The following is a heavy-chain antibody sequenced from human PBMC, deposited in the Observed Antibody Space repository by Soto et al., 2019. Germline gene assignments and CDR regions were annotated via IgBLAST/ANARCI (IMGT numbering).Heavy chain of an antibody. CDR3: ARGSDGVWNWFDP. J-gene: IGHJ5*02. V-gene: IGHV4-30-2*01. D-gene: IGHD2-21*02. Sequence: PSETLSLTCAVSGGSISSGFYSWSWIRQPPGQGLEWIGYIYNSGNTYYNPSLMRRVTISVERSQNHFSLKLTSVTAADTAVYYCARGSDGVWNWFDPWGQGTQVTVSS. CDR1: GGSISSGFYS. CDR2: IYNSGNT.